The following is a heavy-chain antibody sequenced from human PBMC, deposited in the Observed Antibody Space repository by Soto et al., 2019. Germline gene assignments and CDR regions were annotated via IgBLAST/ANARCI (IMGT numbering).Heavy chain of an antibody. CDR1: GGSISSYY. D-gene: IGHD3-22*01. Sequence: QVQLQESGPGLVKPSETLSLTCTVSGGSISSYYWSWIRQPPGKGLEWIGYIYYSGSTNYNPSLKSRVTISVDTSKNQFSLKLSCVTAADTAVYYCARAPGYYDSSGYADHWYFDLWGRGTLVTVSS. J-gene: IGHJ2*01. V-gene: IGHV4-59*01. CDR2: IYYSGST. CDR3: ARAPGYYDSSGYADHWYFDL.